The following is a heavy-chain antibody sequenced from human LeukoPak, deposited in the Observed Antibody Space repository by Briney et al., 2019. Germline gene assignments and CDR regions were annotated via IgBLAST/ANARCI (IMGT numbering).Heavy chain of an antibody. V-gene: IGHV4-39*01. CDR3: ARRPEKGRFDP. Sequence: SETLSLTCTVSGGSISSTSSYWGWIRQPPGKGLEWIASIHYSGNTDYNPSLKSRVTLSVDTSKNQFSLKLSSVTAADTTIYYCARRPEKGRFDPWGQGTLVTVSS. CDR1: GGSISSTSSY. CDR2: IHYSGNT. J-gene: IGHJ5*02. D-gene: IGHD1-14*01.